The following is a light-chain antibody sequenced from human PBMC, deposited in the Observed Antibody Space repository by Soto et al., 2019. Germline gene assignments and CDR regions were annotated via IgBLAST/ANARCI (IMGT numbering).Light chain of an antibody. Sequence: QSVLTQPPSVSGAPGQRVTISCTGSSSNIGAHYDVHWYQQLPGTAPKLLIYGNSNRPSGVPDRFSGSKSGTSASLAITGLQAEDEADYYCQSYDNSLSVYVFGTGIKVTV. V-gene: IGLV1-40*01. CDR2: GNS. CDR3: QSYDNSLSVYV. CDR1: SSNIGAHYD. J-gene: IGLJ1*01.